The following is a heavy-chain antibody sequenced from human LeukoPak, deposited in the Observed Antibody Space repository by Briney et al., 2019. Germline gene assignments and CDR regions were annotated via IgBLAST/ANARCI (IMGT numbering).Heavy chain of an antibody. CDR3: AREGTTSGAFDI. Sequence: GGSLRLSCAASGLTFSSYWMSWVRQAPGKGLGWVANIKQDGSEKFHVDSVKGRFTISRDNAKNSLYLQMNSLRAEDTAVYYCAREGTTSGAFDIWGQGTMVTASS. J-gene: IGHJ3*02. V-gene: IGHV3-7*01. CDR2: IKQDGSEK. D-gene: IGHD1-1*01. CDR1: GLTFSSYW.